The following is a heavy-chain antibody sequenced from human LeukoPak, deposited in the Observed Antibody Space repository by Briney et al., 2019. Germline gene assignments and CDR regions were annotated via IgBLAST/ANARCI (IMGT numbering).Heavy chain of an antibody. J-gene: IGHJ4*02. D-gene: IGHD3-22*01. CDR1: GITLSNYG. Sequence: SGGSLRLSCAVSGITLSNYGMSWVRQAPGKGLEWVAGISDSGGSTKYADSVKGRFTISRDNPKNTLYLHMNSLRVEDTAVYFCAKRGVVIRVILVGFHKEAYYFDSWGQGALVTVSS. V-gene: IGHV3-23*01. CDR3: AKRGVVIRVILVGFHKEAYYFDS. CDR2: ISDSGGST.